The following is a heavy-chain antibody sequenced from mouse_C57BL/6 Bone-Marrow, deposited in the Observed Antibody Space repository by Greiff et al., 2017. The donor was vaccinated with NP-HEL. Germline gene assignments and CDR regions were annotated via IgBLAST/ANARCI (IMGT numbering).Heavy chain of an antibody. CDR2: INPYNGGT. D-gene: IGHD2-4*01. CDR3: ASLYYDYDLAY. Sequence: VQLQQSGPVLVKPGASVKMFCKASGYTFTDYYMNWVKQSHGKSLEWIGVINPYNGGTSYNQKFKGKATLTVDKSSSTAYMELNSLTSEDSAVYYCASLYYDYDLAYWGQGTLVTVSA. CDR1: GYTFTDYY. V-gene: IGHV1-19*01. J-gene: IGHJ3*01.